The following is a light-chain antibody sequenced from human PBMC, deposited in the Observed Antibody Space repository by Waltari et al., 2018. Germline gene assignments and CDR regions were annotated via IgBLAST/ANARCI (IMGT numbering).Light chain of an antibody. V-gene: IGKV3-20*01. Sequence: SCRASQSVGRSLAWYQQKPGQAPRLLIYDTSNRATGIPERFSGSGSGTDFSLTISRLEPEDFAVYYCQMYVRLPVTFGQGTKVEIK. CDR3: QMYVRLPVT. J-gene: IGKJ1*01. CDR1: QSVGRS. CDR2: DTS.